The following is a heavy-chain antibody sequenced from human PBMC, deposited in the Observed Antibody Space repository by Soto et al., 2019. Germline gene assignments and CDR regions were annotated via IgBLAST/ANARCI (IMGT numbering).Heavy chain of an antibody. D-gene: IGHD6-13*01. J-gene: IGHJ4*02. CDR2: ISGSGDST. CDR1: GFSFSSKS. CDR3: ARDESSSLYYFAY. V-gene: IGHV3-23*01. Sequence: VQLLESGGGLVQAGGFLRLSCAASGFSFSSKSMSWVRQPPGKGLEWVSSISGSGDSTYYADSVKGRFTISRDNSKNTLLLQRNSLRVDDTAVYYCARDESSSLYYFAYWGQGPLVAVSS.